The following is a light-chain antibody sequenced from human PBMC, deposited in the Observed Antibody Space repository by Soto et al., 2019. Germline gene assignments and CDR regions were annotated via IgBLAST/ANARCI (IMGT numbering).Light chain of an antibody. V-gene: IGKV1-27*01. Sequence: DIQMTQSPSSLSASVGDRVTITCRASQNISSSLNWYQQKPGKAPKVLIYAASTLQAGVPSRFSGSGSGTDFTLTISSLQPEDVAAYYCQKYNSAPLTFGGGTKVEIK. J-gene: IGKJ4*01. CDR1: QNISSS. CDR3: QKYNSAPLT. CDR2: AAS.